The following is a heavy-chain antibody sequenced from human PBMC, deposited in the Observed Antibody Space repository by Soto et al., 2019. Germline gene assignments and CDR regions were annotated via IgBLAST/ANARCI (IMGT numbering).Heavy chain of an antibody. D-gene: IGHD1-26*01. V-gene: IGHV3-30*18. CDR3: AKVTYSGSYYRY. J-gene: IGHJ4*02. CDR1: GFTFSSYG. CDR2: ISYDGSNK. Sequence: QVQLVESGGGVDQPGRSLRLSCAASGFTFSSYGMHWVRQAPGKGLEWVAVISYDGSNKYYADSVKGRFTISRDNSKNTLYLQMNSLRAEDTAVYYCAKVTYSGSYYRYWGQGTLVTVSS.